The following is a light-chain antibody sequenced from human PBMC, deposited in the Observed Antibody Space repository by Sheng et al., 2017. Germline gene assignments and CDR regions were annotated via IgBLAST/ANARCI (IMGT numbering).Light chain of an antibody. CDR1: SSNIGSNA. CDR3: ATWDDSLNGHWV. Sequence: QSVLTQAPSTSGTPGQRVTISCSGASSNIGSNAVTWYQQLPGTAPKLLIYANNQRPSGVPDRFSGSKSAASASLAISGLQSEDEADYFVATWDDSLNGHWVFGGGTKLTVL. V-gene: IGLV1-44*01. J-gene: IGLJ3*02. CDR2: ANN.